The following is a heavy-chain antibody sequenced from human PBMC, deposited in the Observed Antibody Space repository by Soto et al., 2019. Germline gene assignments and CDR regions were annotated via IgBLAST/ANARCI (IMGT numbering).Heavy chain of an antibody. D-gene: IGHD6-13*01. V-gene: IGHV3-53*02. Sequence: EVQLVETGGGLIQPGGSLRLSCAASGFTVSSNYMSWVRQAPGKGLEWVSVIYSGGSTYYADSVKGRFTISRDNPKNTLYLQMNSLRAEDTAVYYCARERIAAAGPIYYYYGMDVWGQGTTVTVSS. J-gene: IGHJ6*02. CDR3: ARERIAAAGPIYYYYGMDV. CDR1: GFTVSSNY. CDR2: IYSGGST.